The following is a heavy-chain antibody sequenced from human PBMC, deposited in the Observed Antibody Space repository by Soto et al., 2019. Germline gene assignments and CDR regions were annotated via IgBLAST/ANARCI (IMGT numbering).Heavy chain of an antibody. CDR3: ASGYYDVWRGYSLRGPRYWFDH. D-gene: IGHD3-3*01. Sequence: QVQLQQWGAGLLKPSETLSLTCAVYGGSFSGYYWSWIRQPPGKGLEWIGEINHSGSTNYNPSLKSRVTISGDTSKNQFSLKLRSVTAADTAVYYCASGYYDVWRGYSLRGPRYWFDHWGQGTLVTVSS. V-gene: IGHV4-34*01. CDR2: INHSGST. CDR1: GGSFSGYY. J-gene: IGHJ5*02.